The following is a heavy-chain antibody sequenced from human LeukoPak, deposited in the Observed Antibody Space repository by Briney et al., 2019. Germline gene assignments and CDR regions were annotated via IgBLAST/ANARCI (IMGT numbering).Heavy chain of an antibody. CDR2: INHSGST. J-gene: IGHJ4*02. V-gene: IGHV4-34*01. CDR1: GGSFSGYY. D-gene: IGHD2-15*01. Sequence: PSETLSLTCAVYGGSFSGYYWSWIRQPPGKGLEWIGEINHSGSTNYNPSLKSRVTISVDTSKNQFSLKLSSVTAADTAVYYCARDSGRSGHDYWGQGTLVTVSS. CDR3: ARDSGRSGHDY.